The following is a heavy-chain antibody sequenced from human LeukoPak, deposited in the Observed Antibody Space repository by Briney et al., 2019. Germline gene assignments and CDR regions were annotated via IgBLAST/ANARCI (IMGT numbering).Heavy chain of an antibody. V-gene: IGHV1-18*04. CDR3: ARDGEYSGYDLGYFDY. CDR2: ISAYNGNT. CDR1: GYTFTSYG. Sequence: ASVKVSCKASGYTFTSYGISWVRQAPGQGLEWMGSISAYNGNTNYAQKLHGRVTMTTETATSTAYMELRSLRSDDTAVYYCARDGEYSGYDLGYFDYWGQGTLVTVSS. J-gene: IGHJ4*02. D-gene: IGHD5-12*01.